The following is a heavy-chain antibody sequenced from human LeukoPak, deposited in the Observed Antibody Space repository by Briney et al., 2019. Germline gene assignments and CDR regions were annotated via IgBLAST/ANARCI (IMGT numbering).Heavy chain of an antibody. D-gene: IGHD5-24*01. CDR2: ICYSGST. CDR1: GGSISSSTYC. J-gene: IGHJ5*02. CDR3: ARSENYIPEDCFDP. V-gene: IGHV4-39*01. Sequence: SETLSLTCTVSGGSISSSTYCWGWIRQPPGKGLEGIGSICYSGSTFYNPSLKSRVTLSVDTSKNQFSLKLSSVTAADTAVYYCARSENYIPEDCFDPWGQGTLVTVSS.